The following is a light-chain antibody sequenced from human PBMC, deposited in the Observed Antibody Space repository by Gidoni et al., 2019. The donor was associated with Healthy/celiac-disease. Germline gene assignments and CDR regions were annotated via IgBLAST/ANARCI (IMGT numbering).Light chain of an antibody. CDR1: QSIISY. V-gene: IGKV1-39*01. J-gene: IGKJ2*01. CDR2: AAS. CDR3: QQSYSTPHT. Sequence: DIQMTQSPSSLSASVGDRVTITCRASQSIISYLNWYQQKPEKAPKLLIYAASSLQSCVPSRFSGSGSGTDFTLTISSLQPEDVATYYCQQSYSTPHTFGQGTKLEIK.